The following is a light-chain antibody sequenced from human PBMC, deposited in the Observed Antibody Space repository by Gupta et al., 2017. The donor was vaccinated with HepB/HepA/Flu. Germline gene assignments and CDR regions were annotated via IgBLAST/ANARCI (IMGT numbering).Light chain of an antibody. J-gene: IGKJ1*01. V-gene: IGKV3-20*01. CDR2: GAS. CDR3: QQYGSSPWT. CDR1: QSVSSSY. Sequence: DTVWTQSPRTLSLSPGERATLSCSASQSVSSSYLAWYQQRPGQAPRLLIYGASSRATGISDRFSGSGSGTDFTLTISRLEPEDCAVYYCQQYGSSPWTFGQGTKVESK.